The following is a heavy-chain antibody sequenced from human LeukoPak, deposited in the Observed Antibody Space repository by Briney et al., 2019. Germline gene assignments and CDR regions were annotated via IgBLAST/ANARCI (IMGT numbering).Heavy chain of an antibody. CDR3: ARDLGYKDYVSAFDI. CDR1: AFTFDDYG. J-gene: IGHJ3*02. Sequence: PGGSLRLSCAASAFTFDDYGMTWVSQAPGKGMEWVSGINWNGGSTGYAVSVKGRFTISRDSAKNSLYLQMNSLRAEDTALYYCARDLGYKDYVSAFDIWGQGTMVTVSS. V-gene: IGHV3-20*04. D-gene: IGHD5-24*01. CDR2: INWNGGST.